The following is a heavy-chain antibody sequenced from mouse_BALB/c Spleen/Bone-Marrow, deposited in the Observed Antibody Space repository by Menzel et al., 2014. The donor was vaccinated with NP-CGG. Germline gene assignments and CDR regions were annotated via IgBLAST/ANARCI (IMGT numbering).Heavy chain of an antibody. CDR2: ISYSGST. V-gene: IGHV3-2*02. CDR3: ARSSSYDYDVGFAY. J-gene: IGHJ3*01. D-gene: IGHD2-4*01. Sequence: EVQGVESGPGLVKPSQSLSLTCTVTGYSITRDYAWNWIRQFTGNKLEWMGYISYSGSTTYNPSLKSRFSITRDTSENQFFLQLNSVTTEDTATYYCARSSSYDYDVGFAYRGQGTLVTVSA. CDR1: GYSITRDYA.